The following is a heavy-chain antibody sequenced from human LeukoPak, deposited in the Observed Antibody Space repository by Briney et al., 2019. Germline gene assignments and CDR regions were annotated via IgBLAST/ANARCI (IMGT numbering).Heavy chain of an antibody. J-gene: IGHJ6*04. D-gene: IGHD3-10*01. CDR2: IYYSGGT. CDR1: GGSISSYY. V-gene: IGHV4-59*01. CDR3: ANGSGSPLWYGMDV. Sequence: SETLSLTCTVSGGSISSYYWSWIRQPPGKGLEWIGYIYYSGGTNYNPSLKSRVTISVDTSKNQFSLKLSSVTAADTAVYYCANGSGSPLWYGMDVWGKGTLVTVSS.